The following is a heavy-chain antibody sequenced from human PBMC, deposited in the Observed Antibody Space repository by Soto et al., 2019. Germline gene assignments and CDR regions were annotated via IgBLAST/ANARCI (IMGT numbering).Heavy chain of an antibody. V-gene: IGHV3-48*03. CDR3: ARSPLSGTFKYYFYAMDV. J-gene: IGHJ6*02. CDR2: IGRTGTTI. D-gene: IGHD3-9*01. CDR1: PFTFSDYQ. Sequence: GGSLRLPFAFSPFTFSDYQMNWLSQSPGEGMEWVSYIGRTGTTIYYADSVKGRFAISRDNVNNSLYLQMNSLRAGDTAVYYCARSPLSGTFKYYFYAMDVWGQGTTVTVSS.